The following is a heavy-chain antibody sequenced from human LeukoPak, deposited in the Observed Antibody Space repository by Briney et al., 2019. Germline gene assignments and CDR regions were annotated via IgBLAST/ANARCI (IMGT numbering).Heavy chain of an antibody. CDR2: VHPNSGDT. CDR1: GYTFTAHH. CDR3: TCGRGFNYDF. V-gene: IGHV1-2*02. D-gene: IGHD6-25*01. J-gene: IGHJ4*02. Sequence: GASVKVSCTASGYTFTAHHLHWVRRAPGQGLEWMGGVHPNSGDTNYAQKFQGRVTMTRDTSASTAYMELNTLRFDDTAVYYCTCGRGFNYDFWGQGTLVTVSS.